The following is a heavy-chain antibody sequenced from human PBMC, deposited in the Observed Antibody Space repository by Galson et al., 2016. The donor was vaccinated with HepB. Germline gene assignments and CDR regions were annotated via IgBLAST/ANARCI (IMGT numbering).Heavy chain of an antibody. V-gene: IGHV4-59*01. D-gene: IGHD6-25*01. CDR1: GGSIGSYY. J-gene: IGHJ3*02. CDR3: AREADISEAFDI. Sequence: SETLSLTCTVSGGSIGSYYWSWIRQPPGKGLEWIGYIYYSGSTNYNPSLKGRATISLDTSRNQFSLKVTSVTAADTSIYYCAREADISEAFDIWGQGTMVSVSS. CDR2: IYYSGST.